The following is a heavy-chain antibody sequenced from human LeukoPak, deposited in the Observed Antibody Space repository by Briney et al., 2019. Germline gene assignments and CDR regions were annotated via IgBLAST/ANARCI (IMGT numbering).Heavy chain of an antibody. J-gene: IGHJ4*02. D-gene: IGHD4-17*01. V-gene: IGHV4-61*02. CDR3: ARDSTVTLDY. Sequence: SQTLSLTCTVSGGSISSGSYYWSWIRQPAGKGLEWIGRIYTSGSTNYNPSLKSRVTISVDTSKNQFSLKLSSVTAADTAVYYCARDSTVTLDYWGQGTLVTVSS. CDR1: GGSISSGSYY. CDR2: IYTSGST.